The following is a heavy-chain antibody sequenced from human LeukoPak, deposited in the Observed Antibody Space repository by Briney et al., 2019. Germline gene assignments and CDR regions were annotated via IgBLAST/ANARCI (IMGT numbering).Heavy chain of an antibody. D-gene: IGHD6-13*01. Sequence: ASVKVSCKASGYTFTSYAMHWVRQAPGQRLEWMGWINPNSGGTNYAQKFQGRVTMTRDTSISTVYLELSGLGSDDTAVYYCVRDRSIAAASSSMDVWGKGTTVTVSS. V-gene: IGHV1-2*02. J-gene: IGHJ6*03. CDR1: GYTFTSYA. CDR2: INPNSGGT. CDR3: VRDRSIAAASSSMDV.